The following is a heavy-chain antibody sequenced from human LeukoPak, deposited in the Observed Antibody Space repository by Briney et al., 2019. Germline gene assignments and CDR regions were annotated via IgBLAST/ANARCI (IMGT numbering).Heavy chain of an antibody. CDR2: VVGGGTT. V-gene: IGHV3-23*01. D-gene: IGHD5-24*01. J-gene: IGHJ5*02. Sequence: GGSLRLSCAAPGFTFSTFAMTWVRQAPGKGLESVSGVVGGGTTYYADSVKGRFTLSKDNSKKTVYLQMNSLRVEDTAIYYCAKDLHYNDGRWEFDPWGQGTLVTVSS. CDR1: GFTFSTFA. CDR3: AKDLHYNDGRWEFDP.